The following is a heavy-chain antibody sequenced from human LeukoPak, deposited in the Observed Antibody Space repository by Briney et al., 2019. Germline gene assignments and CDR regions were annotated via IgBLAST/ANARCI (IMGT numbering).Heavy chain of an antibody. J-gene: IGHJ5*02. CDR3: ARSSGSYSPGWFDP. V-gene: IGHV3-23*01. CDR1: RFTFSSYA. CDR2: ISGSGGST. D-gene: IGHD3-10*01. Sequence: PGGSLRLSCAASRFTFSSYAMSWVRQAPGKGLEWVSAISGSGGSTYYADSVKGRFTISRDNSKNTLYLQMNSLRAEDTAVYYCARSSGSYSPGWFDPWGQGTLVTVSS.